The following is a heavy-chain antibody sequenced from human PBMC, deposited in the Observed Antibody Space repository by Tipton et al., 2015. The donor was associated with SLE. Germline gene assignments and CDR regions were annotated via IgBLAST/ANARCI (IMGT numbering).Heavy chain of an antibody. CDR1: GASISTYY. CDR3: ARGEWWTGDVDY. Sequence: TLSLTCTVSGASISTYYWSWIRQPPGKGLEWIGNVYDIDFTNYNPSLQSRVTISLDTSKNQFSLNLSSVTAADTAVYYCARGEWWTGDVDYWGQGTLVTVSS. D-gene: IGHD2-15*01. J-gene: IGHJ4*02. CDR2: VYDIDFT. V-gene: IGHV4-59*01.